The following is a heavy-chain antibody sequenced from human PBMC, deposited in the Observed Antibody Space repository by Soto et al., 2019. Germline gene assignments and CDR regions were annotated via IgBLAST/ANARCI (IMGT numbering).Heavy chain of an antibody. V-gene: IGHV1-8*01. J-gene: IGHJ6*02. CDR3: ASLLPSSGWSYYYYGMDV. D-gene: IGHD6-19*01. Sequence: GGSVKVSCKASGYTFTSYDINWVRQATGQGLEWMGWMNPNSGNTGYAQKFQGRVTMTRNTSISTAYMELSSLRSEDTAVYYCASLLPSSGWSYYYYGMDVWGQGTTVTVSS. CDR2: MNPNSGNT. CDR1: GYTFTSYD.